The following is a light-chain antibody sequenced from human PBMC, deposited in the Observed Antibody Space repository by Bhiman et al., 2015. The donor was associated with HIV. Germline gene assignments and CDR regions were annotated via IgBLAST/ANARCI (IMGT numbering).Light chain of an antibody. CDR1: SSNIGNNY. J-gene: IGLJ1*01. Sequence: QSVLTQPPSVSAAPGQKVTISCSGSSSNIGNNYVSWYQQLPGTAPKLLIYDSNKRPSGIPARFSGSKSGTSATLAIAGLQTGDEADYFCGTWDTWRTTPNYVFGMGTTVTVL. V-gene: IGLV1-51*01. CDR2: DSN. CDR3: GTWDTWRTTPNYV.